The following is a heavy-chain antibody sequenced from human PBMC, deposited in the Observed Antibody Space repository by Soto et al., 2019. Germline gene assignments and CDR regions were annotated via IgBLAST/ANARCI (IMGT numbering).Heavy chain of an antibody. D-gene: IGHD4-4*01. CDR3: AKDKLNSNYEYYFDH. J-gene: IGHJ4*02. V-gene: IGHV3-9*01. CDR1: GFTFDDFA. CDR2: MNWNGDSK. Sequence: EVKLVESGGGLVQPGRSLKISCAASGFTFDDFAMHWVRLAPGKGLEWVSGMNWNGDSKAYAASVKGRFTISRDNAKNSLYLEMNSLRAEDTALYYCAKDKLNSNYEYYFDHWGQGTLVTVSS.